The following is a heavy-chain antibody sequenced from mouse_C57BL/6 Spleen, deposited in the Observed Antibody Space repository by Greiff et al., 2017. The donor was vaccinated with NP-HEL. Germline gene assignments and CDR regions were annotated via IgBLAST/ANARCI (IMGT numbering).Heavy chain of an antibody. J-gene: IGHJ1*03. Sequence: QVQLQQSGAELVKPGASVKLSCKASGYTFTSYWMHWVKQRPGQGLEWIGMIHPNSGSTNYNEKFKSKATLTVDKSSSTAYMQLSSLTSEDSAVYYCARQDLWYFDVWGTGTTVTVSS. CDR3: ARQDLWYFDV. CDR2: IHPNSGST. CDR1: GYTFTSYW. V-gene: IGHV1-64*01.